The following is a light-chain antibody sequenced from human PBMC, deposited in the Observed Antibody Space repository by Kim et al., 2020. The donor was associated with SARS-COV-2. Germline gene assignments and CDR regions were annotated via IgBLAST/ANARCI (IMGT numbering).Light chain of an antibody. Sequence: RAASTCRSSKSLLHSNGYNDLDGYLQKPGQAPQIMIYLGSNRASGVPDRFSGSGSGTDFTLKISRVEAEDVGVYYCMQALQTSINFGQGTRLEIK. CDR3: MQALQTSIN. CDR2: LGS. J-gene: IGKJ5*01. CDR1: KSLLHSNGYND. V-gene: IGKV2-28*01.